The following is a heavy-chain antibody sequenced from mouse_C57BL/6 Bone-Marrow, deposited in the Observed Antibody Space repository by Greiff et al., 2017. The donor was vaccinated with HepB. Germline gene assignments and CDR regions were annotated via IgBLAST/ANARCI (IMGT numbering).Heavy chain of an antibody. CDR2: ISSGSSNI. Sequence: EVNLVESGGGLVKPGGSLKLSCAASGFTFSDYGMHWVRQAPEKGLEWVAYISSGSSNIYYADTVKGRFTISRDNAKNTLFMQMTSLRSEDTAMYYCAKPLICYYGSSPIETTVNGDAMDYCDQGTSVTVSS. V-gene: IGHV5-17*01. D-gene: IGHD1-1*01. J-gene: IGHJ4*01. CDR3: AKPLICYYGSSPIETTVNGDAMDY. CDR1: GFTFSDYG.